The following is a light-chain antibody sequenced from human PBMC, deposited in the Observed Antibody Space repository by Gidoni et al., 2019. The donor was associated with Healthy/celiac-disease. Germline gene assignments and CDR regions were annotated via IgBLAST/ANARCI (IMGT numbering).Light chain of an antibody. V-gene: IGKV1-33*01. CDR1: QDISNY. Sequence: DIQMTHSPSSLSASVGERVTITCQASQDISNYLNWYQQKPGKAPKLLIYDASNLETGVPSRFSGSGSGTDFTFTISSLQPEDIATYYCQQYDNLLLTFGGGTKVEIK. J-gene: IGKJ4*01. CDR2: DAS. CDR3: QQYDNLLLT.